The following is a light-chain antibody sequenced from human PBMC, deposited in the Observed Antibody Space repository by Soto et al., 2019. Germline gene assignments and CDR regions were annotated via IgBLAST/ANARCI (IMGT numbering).Light chain of an antibody. CDR3: LQRAQSPYT. J-gene: IGKJ2*01. V-gene: IGKV2-40*01. Sequence: MTQTPLFLPVTPGEPASISCRSSQSLLDSNDGNTYLDWYLQKPGQSPQLLIYTVSYRASGVPDRFSGSGSGTDFTLKISRVEAEDVGVYYCLQRAQSPYTFGQGT. CDR2: TVS. CDR1: QSLLDSNDGNTY.